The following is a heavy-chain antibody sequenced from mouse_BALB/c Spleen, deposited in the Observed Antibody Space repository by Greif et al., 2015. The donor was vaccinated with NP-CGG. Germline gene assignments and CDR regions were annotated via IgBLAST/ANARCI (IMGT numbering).Heavy chain of an antibody. J-gene: IGHJ3*01. D-gene: IGHD1-1*01. CDR3: ARGNYGSSYWFAY. CDR2: IDPANGNT. V-gene: IGHV14-3*02. Sequence: VQLQQSGAELVKPGASVKLPCTASGFNIKDTYMHWVKQRPEQGLEWIGRIDPANGNTKYDPKFQGKATITADTSSNTAYLQLSSLTSEDTAVYYCARGNYGSSYWFAYWGQGTLVTVSA. CDR1: GFNIKDTY.